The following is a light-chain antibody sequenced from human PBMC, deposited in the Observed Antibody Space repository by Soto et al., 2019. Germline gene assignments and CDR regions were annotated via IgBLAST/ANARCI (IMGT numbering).Light chain of an antibody. CDR2: GTS. CDR1: ESVTSNF. CDR3: QQSYSSRLT. Sequence: EIVLTQSPGTLSLSPGERATLSCRASESVTSNFLAWYQQKPGLAPRLLIYGTSSRATGTPDRFSGSGSGTDFTLTISRLEPEDFAVYYCQQSYSSRLTFGGGTKVEIK. J-gene: IGKJ4*01. V-gene: IGKV3-20*01.